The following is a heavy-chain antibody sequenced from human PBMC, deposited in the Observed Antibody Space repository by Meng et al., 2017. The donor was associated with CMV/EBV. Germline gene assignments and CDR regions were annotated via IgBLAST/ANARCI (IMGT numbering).Heavy chain of an antibody. CDR2: ISYDGSNK. D-gene: IGHD3-10*01. Sequence: LSLTCAASGLTFSSYAMHWVRQAPGKGLEWVAVISYDGSNKYYADSVKGRFTISRDNSKNTLYLQMNSLRAEDTAVYYCARDQGSGSYDYWGQGTLVTVSS. CDR3: ARDQGSGSYDY. CDR1: GLTFSSYA. V-gene: IGHV3-30-3*01. J-gene: IGHJ4*02.